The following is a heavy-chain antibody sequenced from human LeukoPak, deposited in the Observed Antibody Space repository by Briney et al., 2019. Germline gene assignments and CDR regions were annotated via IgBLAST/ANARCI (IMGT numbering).Heavy chain of an antibody. CDR1: GYTFTGYY. D-gene: IGHD3-22*01. Sequence: RASVKVSCKASGYTFTGYYMHWVRQAPGQGLEWMGRINPNSGGTNYAQKFQGRITMTRDTSISTAYMELSRLRSDDTAVYYCARDLEAAKYYYDSSGSVDYWGQGTLVTVSS. CDR2: INPNSGGT. CDR3: ARDLEAAKYYYDSSGSVDY. V-gene: IGHV1-2*06. J-gene: IGHJ4*02.